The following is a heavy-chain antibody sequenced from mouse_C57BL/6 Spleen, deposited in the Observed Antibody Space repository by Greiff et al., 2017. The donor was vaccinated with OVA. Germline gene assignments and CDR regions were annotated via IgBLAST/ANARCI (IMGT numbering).Heavy chain of an antibody. V-gene: IGHV10-1*01. CDR1: GFSFNTYA. CDR2: IRSKSNNYAT. J-gene: IGHJ3*01. CDR3: VRHFYYDYDGAY. Sequence: DVKLVESGGGLVQPKGSLKLSCAASGFSFNTYAMNWVRQAPGKGLEWVARIRSKSNNYATYYADSVKDRFTISRDDSESMLYLQMNNLKTEDTAMYYCVRHFYYDYDGAYWGQGTLVTVSA. D-gene: IGHD2-4*01.